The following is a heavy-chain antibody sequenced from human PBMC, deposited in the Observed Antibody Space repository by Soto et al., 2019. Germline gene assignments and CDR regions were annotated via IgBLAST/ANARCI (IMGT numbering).Heavy chain of an antibody. CDR3: ARTAAIVVVPAATDFDY. J-gene: IGHJ4*02. Sequence: GESLKISCKGSGYSFTSYWISWVRQMPGKGLEWVGRIDPSDSYTNYSPSFQGHVTISADKSISTAYLQWSSLKASDTAMYYCARTAAIVVVPAATDFDYWGQGTLVTVSS. CDR2: IDPSDSYT. V-gene: IGHV5-10-1*01. D-gene: IGHD2-2*01. CDR1: GYSFTSYW.